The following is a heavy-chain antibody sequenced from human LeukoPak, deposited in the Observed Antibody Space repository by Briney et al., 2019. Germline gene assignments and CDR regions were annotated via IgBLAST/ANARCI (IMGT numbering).Heavy chain of an antibody. J-gene: IGHJ4*02. V-gene: IGHV4-38-2*02. CDR3: ARRTSSSGAFDY. D-gene: IGHD6-6*01. Sequence: PSETLSLTCTVSGYSISSGYYWGWIRQPPGKGLEWIGSIYHSGSTYYNPSLKSRVTTSVDTPKNQFSLKLSSVTAADTAVYYCARRTSSSGAFDYWGQGTLVTVSS. CDR1: GYSISSGYY. CDR2: IYHSGST.